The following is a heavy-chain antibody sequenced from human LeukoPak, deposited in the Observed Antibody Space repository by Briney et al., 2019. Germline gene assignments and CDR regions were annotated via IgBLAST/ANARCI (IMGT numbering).Heavy chain of an antibody. Sequence: GGSLRLSCSASGFTFKTYSMNWVRQAPGKGLEWVSVISGSGGVISASGGATYYAESARGRFTISRDNSENTLYLQLNSLRAEDTAVYYCAKHFGSGTYYNYLDQWGQGTLVTVSS. CDR3: AKHFGSGTYYNYLDQ. CDR1: GFTFKTYS. J-gene: IGHJ4*02. V-gene: IGHV3-23*01. D-gene: IGHD3-10*01. CDR2: ISGSGGVISASGGAT.